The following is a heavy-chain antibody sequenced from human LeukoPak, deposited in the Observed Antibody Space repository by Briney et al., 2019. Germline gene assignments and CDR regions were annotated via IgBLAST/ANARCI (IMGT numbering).Heavy chain of an antibody. Sequence: SGGSLRLSCEASGFTFSDYWMSWVRQAPGKGLEWGAIIKEDGSEKFYVGSVKGRFTISRDNAKNSLYMQMDNLRAEDTAVYYCTRAFSSWSDYFDYWGQGTLVTVSS. CDR2: IKEDGSEK. CDR3: TRAFSSWSDYFDY. V-gene: IGHV3-7*04. D-gene: IGHD6-13*01. CDR1: GFTFSDYW. J-gene: IGHJ4*02.